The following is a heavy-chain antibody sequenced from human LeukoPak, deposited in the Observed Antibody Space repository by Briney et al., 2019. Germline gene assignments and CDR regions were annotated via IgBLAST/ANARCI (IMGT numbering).Heavy chain of an antibody. D-gene: IGHD6-13*01. J-gene: IGHJ2*01. CDR1: GGSISSSSHY. Sequence: SETLSLTCTVSGGSISSSSHYWGWIRQPPGKGLEWIGSMYYRGSTYHNPSLKSRVTMSVDTSKNQFSLKLTSVTAADTAVYYCARVSSSWYQDWYFDRWGRGTLVTVSS. V-gene: IGHV4-39*07. CDR3: ARVSSSWYQDWYFDR. CDR2: MYYRGST.